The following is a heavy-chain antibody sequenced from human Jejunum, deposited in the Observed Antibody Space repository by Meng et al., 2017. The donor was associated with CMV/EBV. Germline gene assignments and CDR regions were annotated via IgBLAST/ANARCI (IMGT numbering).Heavy chain of an antibody. D-gene: IGHD3-16*01. CDR3: ARDFGGGVNWFDP. V-gene: IGHV1-46*01. J-gene: IGHJ5*02. Sequence: AYAKTSTSYNMHRGRQAPGHGTEWMGITNPSGGTTSYAKECKGRVTMTRDSATSKVYMGRSSLRSEDAAVYYSARDFGGGVNWFDPWGQGTLVTSPQ. CDR2: TNPSGGTT. CDR1: AKTSTSYN.